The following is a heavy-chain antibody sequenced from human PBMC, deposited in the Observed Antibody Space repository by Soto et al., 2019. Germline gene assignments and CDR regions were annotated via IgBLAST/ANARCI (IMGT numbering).Heavy chain of an antibody. J-gene: IGHJ4*02. CDR3: ARESYSGYHSYDY. D-gene: IGHD5-12*01. Sequence: PAESLSLTCAVSGYSISSGCFCGWIRQPPGKGLEWIANMYHDGNTHYNPSLKSRVTMSVDTSKNQFSLKLNSVTAADTAVYYCARESYSGYHSYDYWGQGILVTVSS. CDR1: GYSISSGCF. CDR2: MYHDGNT. V-gene: IGHV4-38-2*02.